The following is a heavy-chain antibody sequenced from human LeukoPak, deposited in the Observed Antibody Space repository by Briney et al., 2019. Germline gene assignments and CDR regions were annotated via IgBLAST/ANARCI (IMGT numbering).Heavy chain of an antibody. CDR3: ASDRMRYFDY. CDR2: ISSSSSYI. J-gene: IGHJ4*02. Sequence: GGSLRLSCAASGFTFSSYSMNWVRQAPGKGLECVSSISSSSSYIYYADSVKGRFTISRDNAKNSLYLQMNSLRGEDTAVYYCASDRMRYFDYWGQGTLVTVSS. D-gene: IGHD2-8*01. V-gene: IGHV3-21*01. CDR1: GFTFSSYS.